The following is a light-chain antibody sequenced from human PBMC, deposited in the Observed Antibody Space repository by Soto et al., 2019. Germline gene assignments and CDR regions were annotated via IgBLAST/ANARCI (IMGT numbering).Light chain of an antibody. J-gene: IGLJ1*01. CDR2: SNN. CDR3: AAWDDSLNGYV. Sequence: QAVVTQPPSASGTPGHRVTISCSGSSSNIGSNTVNWYQQLPGTAPKLLIYSNNQRPSGVPDRFSGSKSGTSASLAISGLQSEDEADYYCAAWDDSLNGYVFGTGTKLTVL. CDR1: SSNIGSNT. V-gene: IGLV1-44*01.